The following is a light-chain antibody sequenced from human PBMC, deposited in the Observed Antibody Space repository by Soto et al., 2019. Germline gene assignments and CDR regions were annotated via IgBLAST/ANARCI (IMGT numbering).Light chain of an antibody. J-gene: IGKJ4*01. CDR3: QQRSNWPPT. V-gene: IGKV3-11*01. CDR2: DTS. CDR1: QSVTTY. Sequence: DIVLTQSPATLSLSPGERATLSCRASQSVTTYLAWYQQKPGQAPRLLIHDTSNRVTGIPARFSGSGSGTDFTLTISSLETEDFAVYYCQQRSNWPPTFGGGTKVEIK.